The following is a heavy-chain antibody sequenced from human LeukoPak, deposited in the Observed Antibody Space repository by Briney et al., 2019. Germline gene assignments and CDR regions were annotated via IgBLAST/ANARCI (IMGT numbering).Heavy chain of an antibody. CDR2: INYSVST. CDR3: ARGESYYYDSSGYPPDY. J-gene: IGHJ4*02. Sequence: SETLSLTCTVSGGSISSSSYYWGWIRQPPGKGLEWIGSINYSVSTYYNPSLKSRVTISVDTSKNQFSLKLSSVTAADTAVYYCARGESYYYDSSGYPPDYWGQGTLVTVSS. CDR1: GGSISSSSYY. D-gene: IGHD3-22*01. V-gene: IGHV4-39*01.